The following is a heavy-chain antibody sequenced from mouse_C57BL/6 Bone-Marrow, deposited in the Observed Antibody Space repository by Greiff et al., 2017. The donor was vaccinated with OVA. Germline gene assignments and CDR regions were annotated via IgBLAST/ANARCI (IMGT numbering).Heavy chain of an antibody. Sequence: QVHVKQSGAELARPGASVKLSCKASGYTFTSYGLSWVKQRTGQGLEWIGEIYPRSGNTYYNEKFKGKATLTADKSSSTAYMELRSLTSEDSAVYFCARRDWAWFAYWGQGTLVTVSA. V-gene: IGHV1-81*01. CDR2: IYPRSGNT. CDR3: ARRDWAWFAY. CDR1: GYTFTSYG. J-gene: IGHJ3*01.